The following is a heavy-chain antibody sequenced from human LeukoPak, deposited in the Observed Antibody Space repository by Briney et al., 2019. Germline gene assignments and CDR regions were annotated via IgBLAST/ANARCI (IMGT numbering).Heavy chain of an antibody. V-gene: IGHV4-39*07. CDR1: GGSICSSSYY. CDR3: ARGAGGFSYYNWFDP. CDR2: IYYSGST. Sequence: PSETLSLTCTVSGGSICSSSYYWGWIRQPPGKGLEWIGSIYYSGSTYYNPSLKSRVAISVDTSKNQFSLKLASVTAADTAIYYCARGAGGFSYYNWFDPWGQGTLVTVSS. J-gene: IGHJ5*02. D-gene: IGHD5-18*01.